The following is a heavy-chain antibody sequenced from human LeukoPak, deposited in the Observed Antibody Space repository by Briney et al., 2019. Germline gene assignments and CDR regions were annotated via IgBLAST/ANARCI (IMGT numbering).Heavy chain of an antibody. J-gene: IGHJ1*01. D-gene: IGHD3-9*01. CDR2: IIPIFGTA. CDR1: GGTFSSYT. V-gene: IGHV1-69*13. Sequence: SVKVSCKASGGTFSSYTISWVRQAPGQRLEWMGGIIPIFGTANYAQKFQGRVTITADESPSTAYMELSSLRSEDTAVYYCARGRYYDILTGYRPCDFQHWGQGTLVTVSS. CDR3: ARGRYYDILTGYRPCDFQH.